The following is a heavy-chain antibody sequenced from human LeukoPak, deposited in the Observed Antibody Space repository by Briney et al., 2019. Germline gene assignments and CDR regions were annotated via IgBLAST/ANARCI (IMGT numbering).Heavy chain of an antibody. CDR2: ISASASIT. D-gene: IGHD2-15*01. Sequence: GGFLRLSCAASGFTFSSFSMSWVRQTPGKGLEWVSDISASASITKYADSVKGRFIISRDNSKNTLFLQMNSLTAEDTAVYYCATGAASIGWLSHDHWGQGTLVTVSS. V-gene: IGHV3-23*01. J-gene: IGHJ4*02. CDR1: GFTFSSFS. CDR3: ATGAASIGWLSHDH.